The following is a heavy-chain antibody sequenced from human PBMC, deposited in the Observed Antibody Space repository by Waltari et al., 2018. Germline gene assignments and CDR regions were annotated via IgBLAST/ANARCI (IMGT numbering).Heavy chain of an antibody. Sequence: QVQLVQSGAEVKKPGASVKVSCKASGYTFTGYYMHWVRQAPGQGLEWMGWINPNSGGTNYAQKFQGRVTMTRDTSISTAYMELSRLRSDDTAVYYCAREEADEYYYYGMDVWGQGTTVTVSS. J-gene: IGHJ6*02. D-gene: IGHD6-25*01. V-gene: IGHV1-2*02. CDR2: INPNSGGT. CDR3: AREEADEYYYYGMDV. CDR1: GYTFTGYY.